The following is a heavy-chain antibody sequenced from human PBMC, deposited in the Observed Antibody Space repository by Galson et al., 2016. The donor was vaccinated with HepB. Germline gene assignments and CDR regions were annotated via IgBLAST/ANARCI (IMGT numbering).Heavy chain of an antibody. V-gene: IGHV4-31*03. D-gene: IGHD3-3*01. Sequence: TLSLTCTVSGGSISSGGNYWSWIRQHPEKGLEWIGALFHSGSTYYNPSVKSRVTISLDTSKNKFSLRLSSVIAADTAVYYCARGSITVSGVVTHYNWFDSWGQGTLVTISS. J-gene: IGHJ5*01. CDR2: LFHSGST. CDR1: GGSISSGGNY. CDR3: ARGSITVSGVVTHYNWFDS.